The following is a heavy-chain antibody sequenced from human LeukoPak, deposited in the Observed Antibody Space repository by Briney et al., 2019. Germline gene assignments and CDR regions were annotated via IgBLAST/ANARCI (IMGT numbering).Heavy chain of an antibody. V-gene: IGHV4-31*03. CDR2: IYYSGRT. CDR1: GGSISSGGYY. J-gene: IGHJ4*02. Sequence: SQTLSLTCTVSGGSISSGGYYWSWIRQHPGKGLEWIGYIYYSGRTYYNPSLKSRVAISLETSKNQFSLKLSSVTAADTAVYYCARGPTSVVADYWGQGTLSPSPQ. CDR3: ARGPTSVVADY. D-gene: IGHD2-21*01.